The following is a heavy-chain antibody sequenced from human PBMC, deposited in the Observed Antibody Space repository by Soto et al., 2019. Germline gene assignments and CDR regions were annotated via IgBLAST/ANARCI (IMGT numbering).Heavy chain of an antibody. CDR2: IWYDGSNK. V-gene: IGHV3-33*01. D-gene: IGHD2-15*01. J-gene: IGHJ4*02. CDR3: AREGSYCSGGSCYPHFDY. CDR1: GFTFSSYG. Sequence: QVQLVESGGGVVQPGRSLRLSCAASGFTFSSYGMHWVRQAPGKGLEWVAVIWYDGSNKYYADSVKGRFTISRDNSKNTLYLQMNSLRAEDMAVYYCAREGSYCSGGSCYPHFDYWGQGTLVTVSS.